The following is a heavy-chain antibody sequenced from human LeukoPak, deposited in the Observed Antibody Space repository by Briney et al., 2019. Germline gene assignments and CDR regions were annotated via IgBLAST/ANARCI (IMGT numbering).Heavy chain of an antibody. Sequence: ASETLSLTCAVYGGSFSGYYWSWIRQPPGKGLEWIGSIYFSGGTYYNASLKSRVTISVDTSKNQFSQKLSSVTAADTAVYYCARQTGSGLFSLPGGQGTLVTVSS. CDR3: ARQTGSGLFSLP. J-gene: IGHJ4*02. CDR1: GGSFSGYY. D-gene: IGHD3-10*01. CDR2: IYFSGGT. V-gene: IGHV4-34*01.